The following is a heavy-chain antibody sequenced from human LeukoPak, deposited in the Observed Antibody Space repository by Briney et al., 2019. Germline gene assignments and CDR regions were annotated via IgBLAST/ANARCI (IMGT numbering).Heavy chain of an antibody. CDR3: ALRESSGWPGPLDY. CDR1: GGTFSSYA. D-gene: IGHD6-19*01. J-gene: IGHJ4*02. CDR2: IIPIFGTA. Sequence: ASVKVSCKASGGTFSSYAISWVRQAPGQGLEWMGGIIPIFGTANYAQKFQGRVTITADESTSTAYMELSSLRSEDTAVYYCALRESSGWPGPLDYWGQGTLVTVSS. V-gene: IGHV1-69*13.